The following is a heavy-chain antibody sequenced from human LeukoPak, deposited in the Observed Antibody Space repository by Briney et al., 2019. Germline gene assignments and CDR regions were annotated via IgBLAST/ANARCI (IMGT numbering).Heavy chain of an antibody. Sequence: PSETLSLTCTVSGGSISGYYWSWIRQPQGKRLEWIGYIYDTGATNYNPSLKSRFTISIDTSKNQFSLNLSSVTAADTAVYYCARLPLIATTRGGFDPWGQGTLVTVSS. D-gene: IGHD1/OR15-1a*01. CDR1: GGSISGYY. CDR2: IYDTGAT. J-gene: IGHJ5*02. CDR3: ARLPLIATTRGGFDP. V-gene: IGHV4-59*08.